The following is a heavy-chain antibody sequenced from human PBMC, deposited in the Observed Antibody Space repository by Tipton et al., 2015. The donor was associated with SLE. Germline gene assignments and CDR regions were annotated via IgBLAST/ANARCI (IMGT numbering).Heavy chain of an antibody. CDR1: GRSFNGYS. D-gene: IGHD3-16*01. CDR2: ISPGGST. Sequence: TLSLTCAVYGRSFNGYSWNWIRQPPGKGLEWIGEISPGGSTNYNSSLKSRVTISEDTSKNHFSLKLTSATAADTAVYSCATRGGSYGAGFDYWGQGTLVTVSS. V-gene: IGHV4-34*01. J-gene: IGHJ4*02. CDR3: ATRGGSYGAGFDY.